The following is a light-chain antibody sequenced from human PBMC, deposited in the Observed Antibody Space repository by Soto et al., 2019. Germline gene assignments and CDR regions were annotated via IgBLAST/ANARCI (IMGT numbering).Light chain of an antibody. CDR3: QQRSNWLLT. CDR1: QSVSSY. V-gene: IGKV3-11*01. CDR2: DAS. J-gene: IGKJ4*01. Sequence: EIVLTQSPATLSLSPGERATLSCRASQSVSSYLAWYQQKPGQAPRLLIYDASNRATGIPARFSGSGSGTDFTRTISSLEPEDFAVYSCQQRSNWLLTFGGGTKVEIK.